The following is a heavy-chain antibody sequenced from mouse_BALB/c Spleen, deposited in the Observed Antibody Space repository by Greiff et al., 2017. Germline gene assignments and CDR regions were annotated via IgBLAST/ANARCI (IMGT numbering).Heavy chain of an antibody. Sequence: EVKVVESGGGLVKPGGSLKLSCAASGFTFSSYAMSWVRQTPEKRLEWVASISSGGSTYYPDSVKGRFTISRDNARNILYLQMSSLRSEDTAMYYCARGERAYYYGSEGYYFDYWGQGTTLTVSS. J-gene: IGHJ2*01. CDR3: ARGERAYYYGSEGYYFDY. CDR1: GFTFSSYA. CDR2: ISSGGST. D-gene: IGHD1-1*01. V-gene: IGHV5-6-5*01.